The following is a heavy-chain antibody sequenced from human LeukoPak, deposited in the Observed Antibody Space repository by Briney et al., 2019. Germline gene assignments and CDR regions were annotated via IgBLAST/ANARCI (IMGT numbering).Heavy chain of an antibody. CDR1: GFTFSSYS. J-gene: IGHJ4*02. V-gene: IGHV3-48*01. D-gene: IGHD3-22*01. CDR3: AKESVRYYYDSSGSNY. Sequence: QSGGSLRLSCAASGFTFSSYSMNWVRQAPGKGLEWVSYISSSSSTIYYADSVKGRFTISRDNSKNTLYLQMNSLRAEDTAVYYCAKESVRYYYDSSGSNYWGQGTLVTVSS. CDR2: ISSSSSTI.